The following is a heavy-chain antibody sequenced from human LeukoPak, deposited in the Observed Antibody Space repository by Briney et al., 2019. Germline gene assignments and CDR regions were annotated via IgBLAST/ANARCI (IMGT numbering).Heavy chain of an antibody. CDR3: AREGAGGSYYGY. Sequence: GASVKVSCKASGYSFVGYYIHWIRQAPGQGLEWLGWMNPDTGGRKLAQKFQGRVTLTRDTSVNTAYMELNSLQSDDTAVYYCAREGAGGSYYGYWGQGTLVTVSS. V-gene: IGHV1-2*02. J-gene: IGHJ4*02. D-gene: IGHD1-26*01. CDR1: GYSFVGYY. CDR2: MNPDTGGR.